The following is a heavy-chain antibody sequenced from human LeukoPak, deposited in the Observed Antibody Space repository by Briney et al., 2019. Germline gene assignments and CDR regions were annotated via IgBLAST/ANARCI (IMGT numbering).Heavy chain of an antibody. Sequence: KPSETLSLTCAVYGGSFSGYYWSWIRQPPGKGLEWIGEINHSGSTNYNPSLKSRVTISVDTSKNQFSLKLSSVTAADTAVYYCASSGGYCSSTSCYRDYWGQGTLVTVSS. V-gene: IGHV4-34*01. J-gene: IGHJ4*02. CDR1: GGSFSGYY. D-gene: IGHD2-2*02. CDR3: ASSGGYCSSTSCYRDY. CDR2: INHSGST.